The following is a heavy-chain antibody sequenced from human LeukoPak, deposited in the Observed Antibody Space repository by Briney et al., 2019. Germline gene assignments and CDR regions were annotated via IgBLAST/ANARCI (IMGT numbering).Heavy chain of an antibody. V-gene: IGHV4-59*01. Sequence: KPSETLSLTCTVSGGSISSYFWSWIRQPPGKGLEWIPFIYYSGSTNYNPSLKSRCTISVDTSKNQFSLKLSSVTAADTAVYYCARSATFGPDAFDFWGQGTMVTVSS. CDR1: GGSISSYF. CDR3: ARSATFGPDAFDF. D-gene: IGHD3-10*01. CDR2: IYYSGST. J-gene: IGHJ3*01.